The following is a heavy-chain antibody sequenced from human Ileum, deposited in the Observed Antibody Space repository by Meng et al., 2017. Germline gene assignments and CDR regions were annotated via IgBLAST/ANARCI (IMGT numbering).Heavy chain of an antibody. CDR3: ARGGHDSSGYYSFDY. CDR2: INHSGST. V-gene: IGHV4-34*01. CDR1: GRSFSGYY. D-gene: IGHD3-22*01. J-gene: IGHJ4*02. Sequence: HVHLQHWGAVLLQPSDTLSLPCPLCGRSFSGYYWSWIRQPPGEWLEWIGEINHSGSTNYNPSLKSRVTRSVGTSKNQFSLKLSSVTAADTAVYYCARGGHDSSGYYSFDYWGQGTLVTVSS.